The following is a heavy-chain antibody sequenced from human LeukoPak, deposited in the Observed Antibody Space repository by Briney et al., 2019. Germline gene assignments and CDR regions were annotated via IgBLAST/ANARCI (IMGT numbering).Heavy chain of an antibody. CDR1: GFSVSTPGVG. Sequence: SGPALVKPTQTPTLTCSFSGFSVSTPGVGVGWVRQPPGKALEWLGFIYWDDDKRYSPSLKSRLTITKDTSKSQVVLTLTNVDPVDTATYFCAHSLDSTSWYGYYYYMDVWGKGTTVTVSS. CDR3: AHSLDSTSWYGYYYYMDV. D-gene: IGHD2-2*01. V-gene: IGHV2-5*02. CDR2: IYWDDDK. J-gene: IGHJ6*03.